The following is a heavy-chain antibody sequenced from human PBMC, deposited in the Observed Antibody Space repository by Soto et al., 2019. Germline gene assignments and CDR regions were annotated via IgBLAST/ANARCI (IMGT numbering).Heavy chain of an antibody. D-gene: IGHD4-17*01. CDR1: GFTFSRYA. CDR2: ISYDGSNK. Sequence: PGGSLRLSCAASGFTFSRYAMHWVRQAPDKGLEWVAVISYDGSNKYYVDSVKGRFTISRDNSKNTLYLQMNSLRAEDTAVYYCARNTDYGYYPYYYYYYAMDVRGPGTTVTLSS. V-gene: IGHV3-30-3*01. J-gene: IGHJ6*02. CDR3: ARNTDYGYYPYYYYYYAMDV.